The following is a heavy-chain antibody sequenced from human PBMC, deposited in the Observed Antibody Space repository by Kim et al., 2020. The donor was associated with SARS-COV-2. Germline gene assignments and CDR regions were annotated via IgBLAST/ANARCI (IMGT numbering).Heavy chain of an antibody. J-gene: IGHJ4*03. V-gene: IGHV1-8*01. Sequence: ASVKVSCKASGYTFTRYDINWVRQATGQGLEWMGWMNPNSGNTGYAQKFQGRVTMTRDTSISTAYMELSSLRFEDTAVYYCARGRMITFGGVIVRRGQLFGYLGQGTLGT. CDR1: GYTFTRYD. CDR2: MNPNSGNT. CDR3: ARGRMITFGGVIVRRGQLFGY. D-gene: IGHD3-16*02.